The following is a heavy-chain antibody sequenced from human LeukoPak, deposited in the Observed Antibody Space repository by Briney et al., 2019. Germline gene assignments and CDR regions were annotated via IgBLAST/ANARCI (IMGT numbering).Heavy chain of an antibody. Sequence: GGSLRLSCVGSGFAFHNYAMHWVRRPPGKGLEWVSAINWNSDTKAYADSVKGRFTISRDRARNSLYLQMDSLRPEDTALYYCAKDTGGNGAYFYAMGVWGQGTSVTVSS. D-gene: IGHD4-23*01. CDR1: GFAFHNYA. J-gene: IGHJ6*02. CDR2: INWNSDTK. V-gene: IGHV3-9*01. CDR3: AKDTGGNGAYFYAMGV.